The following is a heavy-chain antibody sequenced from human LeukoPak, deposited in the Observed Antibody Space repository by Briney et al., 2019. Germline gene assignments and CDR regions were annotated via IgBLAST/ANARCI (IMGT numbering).Heavy chain of an antibody. D-gene: IGHD3-22*01. Sequence: HPGMSLRLSCAASGFTFSGYGMHWVRQAPGQGLEWVSGMSGNGGTTYYADSVKGRFTISRDNSKNTLYLQMNNLRVEDTAVYYCARRDYYDSSGYSPLFDYWGQGTLVTVSS. CDR2: MSGNGGTT. V-gene: IGHV3-23*01. CDR1: GFTFSGYG. J-gene: IGHJ4*02. CDR3: ARRDYYDSSGYSPLFDY.